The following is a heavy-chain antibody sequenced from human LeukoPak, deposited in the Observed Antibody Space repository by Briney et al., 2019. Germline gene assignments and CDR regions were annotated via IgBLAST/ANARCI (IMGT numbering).Heavy chain of an antibody. J-gene: IGHJ4*02. CDR1: GGSISSYY. V-gene: IGHV3-48*01. D-gene: IGHD7-27*01. Sequence: ETLSLTCTVSGGSISSYYWSWIWQPPGKGLEWVSYLSSSSSVIYHADSVKGRFTISRDNAKNSLYLQMNSLRTEDTAVYYCVRDGSSWGNFDYWGQGTLVSVSS. CDR3: VRDGSSWGNFDY. CDR2: LSSSSSVI.